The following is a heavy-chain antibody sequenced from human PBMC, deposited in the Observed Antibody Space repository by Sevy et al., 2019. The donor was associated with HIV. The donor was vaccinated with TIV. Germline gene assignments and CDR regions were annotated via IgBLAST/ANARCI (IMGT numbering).Heavy chain of an antibody. J-gene: IGHJ6*02. V-gene: IGHV3-20*04. CDR1: GFTFDDYG. CDR2: INWNGGST. CDR3: ARVEAPDYYYGMDV. Sequence: GGSLRLSCAASGFTFDDYGMSWVHQAPGKGLEWVSGINWNGGSTGYADSVKGRFTISRDNAKNSLYLQMNSLRAEDTALYYCARVEAPDYYYGMDVWGQGTTVTVSS.